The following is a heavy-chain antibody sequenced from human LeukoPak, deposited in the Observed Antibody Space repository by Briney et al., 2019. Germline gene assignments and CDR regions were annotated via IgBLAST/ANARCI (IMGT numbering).Heavy chain of an antibody. J-gene: IGHJ4*02. Sequence: HAGGSLRLSCAASGFTFSNYAMTWVRQTPGMGLEWVLGLSGSGGSTYYADSVKGWFTISRDNSKNTLYLQMNSLRAEDTAVYYCAKAVIAAAGTRGFFDCWGQGTLVTVSS. CDR3: AKAVIAAAGTRGFFDC. CDR2: LSGSGGST. CDR1: GFTFSNYA. D-gene: IGHD6-13*01. V-gene: IGHV3-23*01.